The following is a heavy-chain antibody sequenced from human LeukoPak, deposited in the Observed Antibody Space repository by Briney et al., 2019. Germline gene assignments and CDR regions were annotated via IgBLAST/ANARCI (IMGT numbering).Heavy chain of an antibody. CDR1: GGSISSGGYY. D-gene: IGHD3-10*01. CDR2: IYDSGST. Sequence: SQTLSLTCTVSGGSISSGGYYWSWIRQHPGKGLEWIGYIYDSGSTYYNPSLKGRVTISVDTSKNQFSLKLSSVTAADTAVYYCARDQAGGYYGSGTYFDYWGEGTLVTVSS. CDR3: ARDQAGGYYGSGTYFDY. V-gene: IGHV4-31*03. J-gene: IGHJ4*02.